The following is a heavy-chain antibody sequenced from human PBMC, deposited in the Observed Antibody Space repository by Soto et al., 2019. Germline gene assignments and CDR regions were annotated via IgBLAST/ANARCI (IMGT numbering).Heavy chain of an antibody. Sequence: QITLKESGPTLVKPTQTLTLTCTFSGFSLSTSGVGVGWIRQPPGKALEWLALIYWDDDKRYSPSMKSRLTITKDTSKIQVDFTITNIDPVDTATYYCAHSVSGYDYHDASDICGQGTMVTVTS. CDR2: IYWDDDK. D-gene: IGHD5-12*01. CDR3: AHSVSGYDYHDASDI. J-gene: IGHJ3*02. V-gene: IGHV2-5*02. CDR1: GFSLSTSGVG.